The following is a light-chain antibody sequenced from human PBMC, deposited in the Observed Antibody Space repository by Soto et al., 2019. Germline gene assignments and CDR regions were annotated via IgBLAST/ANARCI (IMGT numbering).Light chain of an antibody. Sequence: EVVLTQSPVTLSLSPGERATLSCRASQSVQSYLAWYQQKPGQAPRLLIYDSSNRATGVPARFSGSGSGTDFTLTISTLGPEDFATYYCKQSYSTPIPFGQGTRREIK. CDR1: QSVQSY. CDR3: KQSYSTPIP. V-gene: IGKV3-11*01. CDR2: DSS. J-gene: IGKJ5*01.